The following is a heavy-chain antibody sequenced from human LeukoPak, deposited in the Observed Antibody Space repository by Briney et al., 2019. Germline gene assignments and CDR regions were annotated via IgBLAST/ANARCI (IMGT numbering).Heavy chain of an antibody. CDR3: ASLYCRSTNCYFDY. D-gene: IGHD2-2*01. Sequence: SETLSLSCTVSGGSISSSSYYWGWIRQPPGEGLEWIGSIYYSGSTYYNPSLKRRVTISVDTSQNQFSLKLSSVSAADTAVFYCASLYCRSTNCYFDYWGQGTLVTVSS. V-gene: IGHV4-39*01. CDR1: GGSISSSSYY. J-gene: IGHJ4*02. CDR2: IYYSGST.